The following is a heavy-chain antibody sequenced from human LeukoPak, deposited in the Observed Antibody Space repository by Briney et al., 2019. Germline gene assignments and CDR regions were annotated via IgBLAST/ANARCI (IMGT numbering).Heavy chain of an antibody. Sequence: PGGSLRLSCSASGFTFNTYWMSWVRQAPGKGLQWVANVRPDGREQRYVDSVKGRFTISRDNAKNSLYLQMNSLRAEDTAVYYCARVGGSGSWAYYYYMDVWGKGTTVTVSS. CDR2: VRPDGREQ. CDR1: GFTFNTYW. CDR3: ARVGGSGSWAYYYYMDV. J-gene: IGHJ6*03. D-gene: IGHD3-10*01. V-gene: IGHV3-7*01.